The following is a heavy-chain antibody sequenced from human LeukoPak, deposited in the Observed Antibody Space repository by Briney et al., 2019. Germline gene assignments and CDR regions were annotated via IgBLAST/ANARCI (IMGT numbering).Heavy chain of an antibody. CDR3: ARVDYDFWSGPRVYFDY. V-gene: IGHV4-59*01. CDR1: GGSISSYY. CDR2: IYYSGST. D-gene: IGHD3-3*01. J-gene: IGHJ4*02. Sequence: PSETLSLTCTVSGGSISSYYWSWIRQPPGKGLEWIGYIYYSGSTNYNPSLKSRVTISVDTSKNQFSLKLSSVTAADTAVYYWARVDYDFWSGPRVYFDYWGQGTLVTVSS.